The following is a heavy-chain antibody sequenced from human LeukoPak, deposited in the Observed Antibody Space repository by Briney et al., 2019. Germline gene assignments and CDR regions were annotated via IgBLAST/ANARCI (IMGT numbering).Heavy chain of an antibody. D-gene: IGHD4-17*01. J-gene: IGHJ4*02. CDR1: GGSISPYY. V-gene: IGHV4-59*01. CDR3: ATATVTTIDY. CDR2: VYYTGTT. Sequence: SETLSLTCTVSGGSISPYYWSWLRQPPGKGLEWIAFVYYTGTTNYNPSLKSRATISVDTSKNQFSLRLNSVTAADTAAYYCATATVTTIDYWGQGTLVTVSS.